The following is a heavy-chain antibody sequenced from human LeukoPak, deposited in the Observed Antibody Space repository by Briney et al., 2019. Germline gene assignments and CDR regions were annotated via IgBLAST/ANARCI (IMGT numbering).Heavy chain of an antibody. CDR1: GDSVSSNSAA. V-gene: IGHV6-1*01. CDR3: ARDYPQNGGELRFDH. D-gene: IGHD3-16*01. CDR2: TYYRSKWYN. J-gene: IGHJ4*02. Sequence: SQTLSLTCAISGDSVSSNSAAWNWIRQSPSRGLEWLGRTYYRSKWYNDYAVSVKSRITINPDTSRNQFSLQLNSMTPGDTAVYYCARDYPQNGGELRFDHWGQGTLVTVSS.